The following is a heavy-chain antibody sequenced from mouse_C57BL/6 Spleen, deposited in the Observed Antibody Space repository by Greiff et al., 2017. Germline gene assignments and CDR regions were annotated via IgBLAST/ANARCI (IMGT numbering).Heavy chain of an antibody. CDR1: GFNIKDYY. CDR2: IDPEDGET. J-gene: IGHJ1*03. D-gene: IGHD2-1*01. CDR3: ARSEDYGNYVGYFDV. Sequence: EVQLVESGAELVKPGASVKLSCTASGFNIKDYYMHWVKQRTEQGLEWIGRIDPEDGETKYAPKFQGKATITADTSSNTAYLQLSSLTSEDTAVYYCARSEDYGNYVGYFDVWGTGTTVTVSS. V-gene: IGHV14-2*01.